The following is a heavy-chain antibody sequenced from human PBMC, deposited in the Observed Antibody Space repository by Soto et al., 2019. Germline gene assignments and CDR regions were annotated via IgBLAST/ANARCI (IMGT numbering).Heavy chain of an antibody. D-gene: IGHD3-22*01. J-gene: IGHJ1*01. V-gene: IGHV3-23*01. CDR2: ISINFGNT. CDR3: ANRLYYYDSSGYYSGEYFQH. CDR1: GFTFSNYA. Sequence: GGSLRLSCVASGFTFSNYAMHWVRQAPGKGLEWVSTISINFGNTYYADSVKGRFTISRDNSKNTLHLQMNSLRAEDTAVYYCANRLYYYDSSGYYSGEYFQHWGQGTLVTVSS.